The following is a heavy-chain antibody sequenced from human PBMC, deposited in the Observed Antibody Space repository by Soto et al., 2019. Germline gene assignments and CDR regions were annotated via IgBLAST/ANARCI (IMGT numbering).Heavy chain of an antibody. CDR3: ARGIIVATYDY. V-gene: IGHV1-18*01. D-gene: IGHD5-12*01. CDR1: GYTFTIYG. Sequence: ASVKVSCKASGYTFTIYGISCVLQAPGQGLEWMGWISAYNGNTNYAQKLQGRVTMTTDTSTSTAYMELRSLRSDDTAVYYCARGIIVATYDYWGQGTLVTVSS. CDR2: ISAYNGNT. J-gene: IGHJ4*02.